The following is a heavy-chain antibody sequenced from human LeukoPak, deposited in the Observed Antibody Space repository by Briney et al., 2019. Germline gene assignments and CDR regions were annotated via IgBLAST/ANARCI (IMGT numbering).Heavy chain of an antibody. V-gene: IGHV3-33*01. CDR1: GFIFSRYD. J-gene: IGHJ4*02. Sequence: GGSLRLSCSVSGFIFSRYDMHWVRQAPGKGLEWVAVIWYDGSQEYYADSVKGRFTISRDNSKSTLFLEINSLRAEDTAQYYCARADEANMDYWGQGTLVIVST. D-gene: IGHD2/OR15-2a*01. CDR3: ARADEANMDY. CDR2: IWYDGSQE.